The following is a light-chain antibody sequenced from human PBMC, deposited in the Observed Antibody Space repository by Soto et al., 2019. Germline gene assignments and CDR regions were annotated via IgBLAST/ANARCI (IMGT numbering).Light chain of an antibody. V-gene: IGLV2-8*01. J-gene: IGLJ2*01. Sequence: QSALTQPPSASGSPGQSVTISCTGTSGDVGGYNYVSWYQQHPGKAPKLVIYEVSKRPSGVPDRFSGSKSGNTASLTVSGLQAEDEADYYCSSYAGSNNLVFGGGTKVTVL. CDR1: SGDVGGYNY. CDR3: SSYAGSNNLV. CDR2: EVS.